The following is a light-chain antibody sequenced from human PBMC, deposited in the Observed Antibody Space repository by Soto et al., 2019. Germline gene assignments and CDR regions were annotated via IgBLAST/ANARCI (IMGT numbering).Light chain of an antibody. Sequence: DIQMTQSPSALSASVGDRVTITCRASQSITNYLNWYQHTQGQAPNILIYAASTLQAGVPSRFSGSGSGTDFTLPISSLQPEDFETYFCQQSNSSPPTFGGGTKVDIK. CDR3: QQSNSSPPT. J-gene: IGKJ4*01. V-gene: IGKV1-39*01. CDR2: AAS. CDR1: QSITNY.